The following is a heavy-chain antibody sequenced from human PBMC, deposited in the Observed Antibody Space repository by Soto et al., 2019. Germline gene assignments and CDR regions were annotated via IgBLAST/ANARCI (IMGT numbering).Heavy chain of an antibody. CDR3: ARELRRYFDWLIPYYYYYGMDV. CDR1: GFTFSSYG. J-gene: IGHJ6*02. CDR2: IWYDGSNK. D-gene: IGHD3-9*01. V-gene: IGHV3-33*01. Sequence: QVQLVESGGGVVQPGRSLRLSCAASGFTFSSYGMHWVRQAPGKGLEWVAVIWYDGSNKYYADSVKGRFTISRDNSKNTLYLQMNSLRAEDTAVYYCARELRRYFDWLIPYYYYYGMDVWGQGTTVTVSS.